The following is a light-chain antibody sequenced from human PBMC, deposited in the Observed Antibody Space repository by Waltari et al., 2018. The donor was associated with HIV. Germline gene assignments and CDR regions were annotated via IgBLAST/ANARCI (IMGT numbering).Light chain of an antibody. Sequence: QAGLTQPPSVSKGMRQTATLTCTGNSNNVGNQGAAWLQQHQGHPPKLLSYRDNKRPSGISERFSASRSGNTASLTMTGVQPEDEADYFCATWDISLRAVVFGGGTTLTVL. CDR2: RDN. CDR1: SNNVGNQG. V-gene: IGLV10-54*04. CDR3: ATWDISLRAVV. J-gene: IGLJ2*01.